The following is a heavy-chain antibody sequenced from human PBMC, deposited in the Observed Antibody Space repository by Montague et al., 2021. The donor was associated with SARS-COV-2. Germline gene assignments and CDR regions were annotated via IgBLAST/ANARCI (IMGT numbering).Heavy chain of an antibody. J-gene: IGHJ4*02. CDR3: ATIALGYCTNGVCQPLDY. Sequence: SETLSLTCTVSGGSISSSSYYWGWHRQRPGMGLEWIGSNYYSGSTYYTPSLQSRVTIYVDTTKNQLSLKLRSVTAAAAAVYYCATIALGYCTNGVCQPLDYWGQGTLVTVSS. V-gene: IGHV4-39*01. D-gene: IGHD2-8*01. CDR1: GGSISSSSYY. CDR2: NYYSGST.